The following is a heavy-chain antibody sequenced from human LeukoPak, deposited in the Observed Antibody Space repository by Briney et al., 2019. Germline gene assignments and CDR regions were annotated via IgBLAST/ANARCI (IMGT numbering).Heavy chain of an antibody. D-gene: IGHD6-13*01. Sequence: SETLSLTCTVSGVSISSYYWNWIRQPPGKGLEWIGYINYIRTTDYNPSLKSRVTISLDTSKNRFSLKLSSVTAADTAMYYCARSYSSSDHYYYYGMDVWGQGTTVTVSS. CDR2: INYIRTT. V-gene: IGHV4-59*08. CDR1: GVSISSYY. CDR3: ARSYSSSDHYYYYGMDV. J-gene: IGHJ6*02.